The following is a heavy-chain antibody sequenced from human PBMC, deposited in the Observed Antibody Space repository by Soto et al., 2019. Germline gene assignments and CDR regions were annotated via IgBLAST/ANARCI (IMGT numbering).Heavy chain of an antibody. CDR2: ISSRSTYI. D-gene: IGHD1-26*01. J-gene: IGHJ4*02. CDR1: GFTFNSYS. CDR3: ARESLSRSGLFDY. Sequence: PGGSLRLSCAASGFTFNSYSMNWVRQTPGKGLEWVSYISSRSTYIHYADSVKGRFTISRDNAMNSLYVQMNSLRAEDTAVYYCARESLSRSGLFDYWGQGTLVTVSS. V-gene: IGHV3-21*01.